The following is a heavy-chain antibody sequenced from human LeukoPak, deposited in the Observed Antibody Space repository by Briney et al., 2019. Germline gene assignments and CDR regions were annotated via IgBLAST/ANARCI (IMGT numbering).Heavy chain of an antibody. CDR2: TKKDGSEK. D-gene: IGHD2-21*01. CDR1: GFTFSTYW. V-gene: IGHV3-7*01. J-gene: IGHJ4*02. Sequence: GGSLRLSCGASGFTFSTYWMGRVRQAPGKGLEWVANTKKDGSEKYYVDSVKGRFTISRDNAKNSLYLQMNSLRVEDTAVYYCVREGYFVFDFWGQGALVTVSS. CDR3: VREGYFVFDF.